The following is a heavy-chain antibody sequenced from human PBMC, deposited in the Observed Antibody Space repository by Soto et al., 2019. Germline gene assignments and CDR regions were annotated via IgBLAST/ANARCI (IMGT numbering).Heavy chain of an antibody. V-gene: IGHV1-18*01. J-gene: IGHJ4*02. CDR2: ICVYNGNT. Sequence: GASVKVSCKASGYTFTSYGISWVRQAPGQGLVLLVWICVYNGNTNYAQKFKGRVTMTTDTSSSTAYLVLRSLRSYFTFFYYCARQGTYDYVWGSYRLYYFDYWGQGTLVTV. D-gene: IGHD3-16*02. CDR1: GYTFTSYG. CDR3: ARQGTYDYVWGSYRLYYFDY.